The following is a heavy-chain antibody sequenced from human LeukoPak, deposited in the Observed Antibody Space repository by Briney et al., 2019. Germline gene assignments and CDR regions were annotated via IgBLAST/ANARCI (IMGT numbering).Heavy chain of an antibody. CDR1: GFTVSNNY. V-gene: IGHV3-23*01. CDR2: ISGSGGST. CDR3: AKEVMAFDI. J-gene: IGHJ3*02. Sequence: PGGSLRPSCAASGFTVSNNYMSWVRQAPGKGLEWVSAISGSGGSTYYADSVKGRFTISRDNSKNTLYLQMNSLRAEDTAVYYCAKEVMAFDIWGQGTMVTVSS.